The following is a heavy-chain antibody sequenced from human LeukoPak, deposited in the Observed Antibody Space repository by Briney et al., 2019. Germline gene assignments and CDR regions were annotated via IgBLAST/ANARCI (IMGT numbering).Heavy chain of an antibody. D-gene: IGHD6-13*01. CDR1: GFPFSTYT. CDR3: ARGDSSSWTDRFDY. J-gene: IGHJ4*02. CDR2: ISSDGGST. V-gene: IGHV3-64*01. Sequence: PGGSLRLSCAASGFPFSTYTMYWVRQAPGKGLEYVSTISSDGGSTYYANSVKGRFTISRDNSKNTLYLQMGSLRAEDMAVYYCARGDSSSWTDRFDYWGQGTLVTVS.